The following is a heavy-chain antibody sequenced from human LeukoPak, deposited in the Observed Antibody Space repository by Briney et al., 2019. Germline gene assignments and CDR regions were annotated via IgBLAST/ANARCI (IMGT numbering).Heavy chain of an antibody. V-gene: IGHV3-48*01. CDR3: ARDGWELPKYYFDY. CDR1: GFTFSTYG. J-gene: IGHJ4*02. CDR2: ISSSSSNI. D-gene: IGHD1-26*01. Sequence: PGGSLRLSCAASGFTFSTYGMNWVRQAPGKGLEWVSYISSSSSNIYYADSVKGRFTISRDNAKNSLYLQMNSLRAEDTAVYYCARDGWELPKYYFDYWGQGILVTVSS.